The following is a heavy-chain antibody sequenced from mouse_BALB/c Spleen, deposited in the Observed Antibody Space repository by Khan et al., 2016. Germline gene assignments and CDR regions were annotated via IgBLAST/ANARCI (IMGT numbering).Heavy chain of an antibody. Sequence: EVQLQESGPGLVKPSQSLSLTCTVTGYSITSDYAWNWIRQFPGNKLEWMGYISYSGSTSYNPSLKSRISITRDSSKNQFFLQLNSVTTEDTATYDCARGKEGFAYWGQGTLVTVSA. CDR2: ISYSGST. J-gene: IGHJ3*01. CDR1: GYSITSDYA. V-gene: IGHV3-2*02. CDR3: ARGKEGFAY.